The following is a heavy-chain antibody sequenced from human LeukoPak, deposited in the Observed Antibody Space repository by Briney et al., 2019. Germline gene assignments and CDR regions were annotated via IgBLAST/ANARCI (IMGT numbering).Heavy chain of an antibody. V-gene: IGHV3-23*01. CDR1: RFTFSSYA. D-gene: IGHD3-22*01. CDR2: ISGSGGST. CDR3: AKGVNYYDSSGYYPYYFDY. J-gene: IGHJ4*02. Sequence: GGSLRLSCTASRFTFSSYAMSWVRQAPGKGLEWVSAISGSGGSTYYADSVKGRFTISRDNSKNTLFLQMNSLRAEDTAVYYCAKGVNYYDSSGYYPYYFDYWGQGTLVTVSS.